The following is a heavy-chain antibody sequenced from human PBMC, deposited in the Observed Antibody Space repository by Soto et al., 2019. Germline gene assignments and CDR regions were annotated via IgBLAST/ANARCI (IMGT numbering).Heavy chain of an antibody. CDR3: ASYSGGWYDVSY. CDR2: IYYSGST. Sequence: QVQLQESGPGLVKPSETLSLTCTVSGGSVSSGSYYWSWIRQPPGKGLEWIGYIYYSGSTNYNPSLKSRVSXXVXPSKNQFSLKLSSVTAADTAVYYCASYSGGWYDVSYWGQGTLVTVSS. J-gene: IGHJ4*02. D-gene: IGHD6-19*01. CDR1: GGSVSSGSYY. V-gene: IGHV4-61*01.